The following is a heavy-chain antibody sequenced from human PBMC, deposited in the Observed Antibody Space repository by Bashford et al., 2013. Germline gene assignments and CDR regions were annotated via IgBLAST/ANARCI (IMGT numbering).Heavy chain of an antibody. Sequence: SETLSLTCAVSGGSISSGGYSWSWIRQPPGKGLEWIGYIYHSGSTYYNPSLKSRVTISVDRSKNQFSLKLSSVTAADTAVYYCARGLRSLRRNGLDYWGQGTTVTVSS. CDR2: IYHSGST. CDR3: ARGLRSLRRNGLDY. J-gene: IGHJ4*03. CDR1: GGSISSGGYS. V-gene: IGHV4-30-2*01. D-gene: IGHD4-17*01.